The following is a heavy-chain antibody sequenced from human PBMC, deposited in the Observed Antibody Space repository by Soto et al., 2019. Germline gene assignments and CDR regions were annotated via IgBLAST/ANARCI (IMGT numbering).Heavy chain of an antibody. CDR1: GFTFSDYY. CDR2: ISNSGLTI. Sequence: GGSLRLSCAASGFTFSDYYMSWIRQAPGKGLEWVSYISNSGLTIYYADSVKGRFTISRDNAKNSLYLQMNSLRAEDTAVYYCARQLSYTSSWYYMDVWGKGTTVTVSS. J-gene: IGHJ6*03. D-gene: IGHD6-13*01. V-gene: IGHV3-11*01. CDR3: ARQLSYTSSWYYMDV.